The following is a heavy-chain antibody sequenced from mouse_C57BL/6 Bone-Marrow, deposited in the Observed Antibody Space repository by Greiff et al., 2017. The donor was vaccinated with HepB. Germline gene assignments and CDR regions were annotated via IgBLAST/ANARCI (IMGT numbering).Heavy chain of an antibody. V-gene: IGHV5-9-1*02. Sequence: EVKLVESGEGLVKPGGSLKLSCAASGFTFSSYAMSWVRQTPEKRLEWVAYISSGGDYIYYADTVKGRFTISRDNARNTLYLQMSSLKSEDTAMYYCTREGITTTGYFDVWGTGTTVTVSS. J-gene: IGHJ1*03. D-gene: IGHD1-1*01. CDR1: GFTFSSYA. CDR2: ISSGGDYI. CDR3: TREGITTTGYFDV.